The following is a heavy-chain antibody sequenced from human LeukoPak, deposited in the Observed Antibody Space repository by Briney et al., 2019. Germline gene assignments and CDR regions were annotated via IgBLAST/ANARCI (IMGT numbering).Heavy chain of an antibody. V-gene: IGHV3-49*04. CDR2: IRSKAYRGTN. CDR1: GFTFGDYA. CDR3: TRASDYSMDGIDY. D-gene: IGHD6-13*01. J-gene: IGHJ4*01. Sequence: PGGSLRLSCTASGFTFGDYAMSWVRQAPGKGLEWVGYIRSKAYRGTNEYAASVKGRFTISRNDYKSMDYLQMNSLKTEDNAVYYCTRASDYSMDGIDYWGQGTLVTVSS.